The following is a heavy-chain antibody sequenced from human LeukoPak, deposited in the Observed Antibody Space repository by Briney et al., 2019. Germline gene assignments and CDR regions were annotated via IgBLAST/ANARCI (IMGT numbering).Heavy chain of an antibody. Sequence: ASVKVSCKASGYTFTGYYIHWVRQAPGQGLEWMGWINPNSGGTNSAQKFQGRVTMTRDTSISTAYMELSSLRSDDTAVYYCARDYYDSSGYRFDYWGQGTLVTVSS. V-gene: IGHV1-2*02. CDR2: INPNSGGT. CDR3: ARDYYDSSGYRFDY. D-gene: IGHD3-22*01. J-gene: IGHJ4*02. CDR1: GYTFTGYY.